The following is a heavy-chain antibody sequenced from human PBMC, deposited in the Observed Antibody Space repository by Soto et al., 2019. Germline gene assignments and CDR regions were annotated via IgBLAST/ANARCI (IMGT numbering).Heavy chain of an antibody. J-gene: IGHJ4*02. CDR2: IIPLFGTA. CDR3: SRAGVPHHDNTGYYDLHENFDS. CDR1: GGSISSYA. V-gene: IGHV1-69*13. D-gene: IGHD3-22*01. Sequence: GASVKVSCKAFGGSISSYAISWVRQAPGQGLEWMGGIIPLFGTASYAQKFQGRVTITADESTSTAYMELSSLRYEDTAVYYCSRAGVPHHDNTGYYDLHENFDSWGRGTLVTVSS.